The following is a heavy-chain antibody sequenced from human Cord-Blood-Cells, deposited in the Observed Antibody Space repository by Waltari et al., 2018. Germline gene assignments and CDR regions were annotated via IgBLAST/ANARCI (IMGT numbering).Heavy chain of an antibody. CDR1: GYTFTGYY. J-gene: IGHJ2*01. CDR3: ARSAAVWGLWYFDL. CDR2: INPNSGGT. V-gene: IGHV1-2*02. Sequence: QVQLVQSGAEVKKPGASVKVSCKASGYTFTGYYLHWVGQAPGQGLEWMGWINPNSGGTNYAQKFQGRVTMTRDTSISTAYMELSRLRSDDTAVYYCARSAAVWGLWYFDLWGRGTLVTVSS. D-gene: IGHD7-27*01.